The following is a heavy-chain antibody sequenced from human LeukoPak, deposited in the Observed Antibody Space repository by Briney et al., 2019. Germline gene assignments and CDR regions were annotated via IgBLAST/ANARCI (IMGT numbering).Heavy chain of an antibody. D-gene: IGHD2-8*02. J-gene: IGHJ5*02. CDR1: GYTFTSYY. Sequence: ASVKVSCKASGYTFTSYYMHWVRQAPGQGLEWMGIINPSDGNTSYAQTFQGRVTMTRDTSTSTVYMELSSLRSEDTAVYYCARRLLVGWFDPWGQGTLVTVSS. V-gene: IGHV1-46*01. CDR3: ARRLLVGWFDP. CDR2: INPSDGNT.